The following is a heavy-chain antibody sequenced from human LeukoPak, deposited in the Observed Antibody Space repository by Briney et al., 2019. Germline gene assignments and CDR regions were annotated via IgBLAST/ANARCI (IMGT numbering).Heavy chain of an antibody. CDR1: GGSISSYY. D-gene: IGHD3-10*01. CDR3: ARRRGVLLWFGEYYFDY. J-gene: IGHJ4*02. CDR2: IYDSGST. Sequence: MASETLSLTCTVSGGSISSYYWTWIRQPPGKGLEWIGYIYDSGSTNYNPSLKSRVTISVDTSRNQFSLKLSSVTAADTAVYYCARRRGVLLWFGEYYFDYWGQGTLVTVSS. V-gene: IGHV4-59*12.